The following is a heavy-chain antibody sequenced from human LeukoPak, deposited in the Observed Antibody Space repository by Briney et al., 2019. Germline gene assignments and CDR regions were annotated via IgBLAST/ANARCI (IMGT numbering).Heavy chain of an antibody. CDR3: AQDGTTTRYNWFDS. Sequence: GGSLRLSCAASGFTFSDYYMSWIRQAPGKGLEWVSYISSSGSTIYYADSVKGRFTISRDNAKNSLYLQMNSLRAEDTAIYYCAQDGTTTRYNWFDSWGQGTLVTVSS. D-gene: IGHD1-7*01. CDR1: GFTFSDYY. CDR2: ISSSGSTI. J-gene: IGHJ5*01. V-gene: IGHV3-11*01.